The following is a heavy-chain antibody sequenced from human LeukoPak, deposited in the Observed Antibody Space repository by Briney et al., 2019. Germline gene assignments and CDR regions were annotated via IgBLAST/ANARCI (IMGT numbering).Heavy chain of an antibody. J-gene: IGHJ4*02. Sequence: HTGGSLRLSCAVSGFTFRNYAMAWVRQVPGKGLEWVSAISANGGGTYYADSVKGRFTISRDNSKNTLYLQMNSLRAEDTAVYYCAKGSSPFDYWGQGTLVTVSS. CDR2: ISANGGGT. D-gene: IGHD6-13*01. CDR3: AKGSSPFDY. V-gene: IGHV3-23*01. CDR1: GFTFRNYA.